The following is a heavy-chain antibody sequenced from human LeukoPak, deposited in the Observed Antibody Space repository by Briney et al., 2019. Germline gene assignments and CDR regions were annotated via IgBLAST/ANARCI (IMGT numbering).Heavy chain of an antibody. CDR1: GFTVSSNY. J-gene: IGHJ4*02. V-gene: IGHV3-23*01. D-gene: IGHD3-10*01. CDR2: ISGSGGST. Sequence: GGSLRLSCAASGFTVSSNYMSWVRQAPGKGLEWVSAISGSGGSTYYADSVKGRFTISRDNSKNTLYLQMNSLRAEDTAVYYCAKDRIGLWSGYFDYWGQGTLVTVSS. CDR3: AKDRIGLWSGYFDY.